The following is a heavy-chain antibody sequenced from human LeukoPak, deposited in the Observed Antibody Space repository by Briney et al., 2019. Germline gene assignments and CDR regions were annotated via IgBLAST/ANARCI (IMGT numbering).Heavy chain of an antibody. J-gene: IGHJ3*02. D-gene: IGHD4-17*01. CDR1: GGSISSYY. CDR3: AREKTSGHDYGDYEAFDI. Sequence: SETLSLTCTVSGGSISSYYWSWIRQPPGKGLEWIGYIYYSGSTNYNPSLKSRVTISVDTSKDQFSLKLSSVTAADTAVYYCAREKTSGHDYGDYEAFDIWGQGTMVTVSS. CDR2: IYYSGST. V-gene: IGHV4-59*01.